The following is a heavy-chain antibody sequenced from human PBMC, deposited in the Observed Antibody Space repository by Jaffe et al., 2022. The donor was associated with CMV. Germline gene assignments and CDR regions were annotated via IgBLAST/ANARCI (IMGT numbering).Heavy chain of an antibody. V-gene: IGHV2-26*01. CDR2: IFSNDEK. Sequence: QVTLKESGPVLVKPTETLTLTCTVSGFSLSNARMGVSWIRQPPGKALEWLAHIFSNDEKSYSTSLKSRLTISKDTSKSQVVLTMTNMDPVDTATYYCARIELGIPYYYDSSGYYGSAFDIWGQGTMVTVSS. CDR1: GFSLSNARMG. CDR3: ARIELGIPYYYDSSGYYGSAFDI. J-gene: IGHJ3*02. D-gene: IGHD3-22*01.